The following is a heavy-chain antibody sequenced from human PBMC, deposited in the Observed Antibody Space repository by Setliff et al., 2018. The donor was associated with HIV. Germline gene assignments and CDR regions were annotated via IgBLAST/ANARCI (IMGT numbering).Heavy chain of an antibody. D-gene: IGHD2-2*01. CDR3: GTAMYYYYGLDV. V-gene: IGHV4-4*08. Sequence: SETLSLTCTVSGGSITGYYWSWIRQPPGKGLEWIGHFYTSGTTNYNPSLESRVTISVDTSKNQFSLKLSSVTAADAAVYYCGTAMYYYYGLDVWGQGIRVTVSS. CDR1: GGSITGYY. J-gene: IGHJ6*02. CDR2: FYTSGTT.